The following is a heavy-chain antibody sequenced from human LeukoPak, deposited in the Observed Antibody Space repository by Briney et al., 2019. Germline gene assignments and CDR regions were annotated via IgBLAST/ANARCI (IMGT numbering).Heavy chain of an antibody. V-gene: IGHV4-39*07. CDR1: GGSISSSSYY. CDR2: IYYSGST. J-gene: IGHJ5*02. D-gene: IGHD3-22*01. Sequence: SETLSLTCTVSGGSISSSSYYWGWIRQPPGKGLEWIGSIYYSGSTYYNPSLKSRVTISVDTSKNQFSLKLSSVTAADTAVYYCARDSPNYYDSDNWNWFDPWGQGTLVTVSS. CDR3: ARDSPNYYDSDNWNWFDP.